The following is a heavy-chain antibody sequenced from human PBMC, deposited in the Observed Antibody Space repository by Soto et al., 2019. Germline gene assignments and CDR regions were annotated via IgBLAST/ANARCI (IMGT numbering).Heavy chain of an antibody. V-gene: IGHV1-69*13. D-gene: IGHD2-2*01. CDR3: ARVVVPAAIYYYGMDV. Sequence: WASVKVSCKASGGTFSSYAISWVRQAPGQGLEWMGGIIPIFGTANYAQKFQGRVTITADESTSTAYMELSSLRSEDTAVYYCARVVVPAAIYYYGMDVWGQGTTVTVSS. J-gene: IGHJ6*02. CDR2: IIPIFGTA. CDR1: GGTFSSYA.